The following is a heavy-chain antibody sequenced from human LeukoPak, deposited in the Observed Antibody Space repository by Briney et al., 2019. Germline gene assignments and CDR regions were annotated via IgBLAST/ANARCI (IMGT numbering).Heavy chain of an antibody. V-gene: IGHV7-4-1*02. Sequence: ASVKVSCKASGYTFTSYAMNWVRQAPGQGLERMGWINTNTGNPTYAQGFTGRFVFSLDTSVSTAYLQISSLKAEDTAVYYCARDSVPMIVVVIADPEYFQHWGQGTLVTVSS. CDR1: GYTFTSYA. CDR2: INTNTGNP. D-gene: IGHD3-22*01. CDR3: ARDSVPMIVVVIADPEYFQH. J-gene: IGHJ1*01.